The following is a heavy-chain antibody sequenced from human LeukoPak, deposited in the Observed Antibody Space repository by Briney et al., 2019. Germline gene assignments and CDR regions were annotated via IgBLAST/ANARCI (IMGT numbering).Heavy chain of an antibody. CDR2: ISYDGSNK. J-gene: IGHJ1*01. CDR1: GFTFSGYA. D-gene: IGHD2-2*02. CDR3: ASSGYCSSTSCYTGHFQH. Sequence: RSLRLSCAASGFTFSGYAMHWVRQAPGKGLEWVAVISYDGSNKYYADSVKGRFTISRDNAKNSLYLQMNSLRAEDTAVYYCASSGYCSSTSCYTGHFQHWGQGTLVTVSS. V-gene: IGHV3-30*07.